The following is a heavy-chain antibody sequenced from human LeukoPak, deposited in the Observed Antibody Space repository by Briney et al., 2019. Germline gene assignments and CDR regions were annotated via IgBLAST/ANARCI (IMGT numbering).Heavy chain of an antibody. Sequence: ETLSLTCTVSGGSISSYYWRWIRQPPGKGLEWIGYIYYSGSTNYNPSLKSRVTISVDTSKNQFSLKLSSVTAADTAVYYCARYDCSSTSCYTFDYWGQGTLVTVSS. CDR3: ARYDCSSTSCYTFDY. V-gene: IGHV4-59*12. CDR2: IYYSGST. D-gene: IGHD2-2*01. CDR1: GGSISSYY. J-gene: IGHJ4*02.